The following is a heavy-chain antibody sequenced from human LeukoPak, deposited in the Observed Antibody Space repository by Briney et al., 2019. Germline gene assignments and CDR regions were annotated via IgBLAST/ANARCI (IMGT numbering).Heavy chain of an antibody. CDR3: ARDNSVRDEAWWFNP. J-gene: IGHJ5*02. CDR2: LSSSSSYI. V-gene: IGHV3-21*01. Sequence: GGSLRLSCAASGFTFSSYNMNWVRQAPGKGLEWVSSLSSSSSYIYYADSVRGRFTISRDNAKNSLYLQMNSLRAEDTALYYCARDNSVRDEAWWFNPWGQGTLVTVSS. CDR1: GFTFSSYN. D-gene: IGHD5-24*01.